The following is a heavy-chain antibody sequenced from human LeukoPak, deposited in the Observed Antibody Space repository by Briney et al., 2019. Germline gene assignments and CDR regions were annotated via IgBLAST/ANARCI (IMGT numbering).Heavy chain of an antibody. CDR1: GYTFTSYG. D-gene: IGHD3-22*01. CDR2: ISAYNGNT. V-gene: IGHV1-18*01. Sequence: AAPVKVSCKASGYTFTSYGISWVRQAPGQGLEWMGWISAYNGNTNYAQKLQGRVTMTTDTSTSTAYMELRSLRSDDTAVYYCARDDYYDSSGYYDYWGQGTLVTVSS. J-gene: IGHJ4*02. CDR3: ARDDYYDSSGYYDY.